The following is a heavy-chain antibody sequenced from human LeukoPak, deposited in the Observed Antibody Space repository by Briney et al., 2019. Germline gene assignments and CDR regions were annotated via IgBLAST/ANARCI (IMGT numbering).Heavy chain of an antibody. V-gene: IGHV3-33*01. Sequence: GGALRLSCAAPGFTFSSYGMHWVRQAPGKGLEWVAVIWYDGSNKYYADSVKGRFTISRDNSKNTLYLQMNSLRAEDTAVYYCARESTVTTPRGYYYYGMDVWGQGTTVTVSS. CDR1: GFTFSSYG. CDR3: ARESTVTTPRGYYYYGMDV. CDR2: IWYDGSNK. D-gene: IGHD4-17*01. J-gene: IGHJ6*02.